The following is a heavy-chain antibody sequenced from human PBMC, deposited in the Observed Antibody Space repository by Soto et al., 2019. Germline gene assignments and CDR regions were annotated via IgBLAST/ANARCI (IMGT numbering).Heavy chain of an antibody. Sequence: EVQLLESGGGLVEPGGSLRLSCAASGFTFRSYAMTWARQNPGKGVEWVSYTGRGGVSTYYADSVKGRFTSSRDDFKITLYLQRNSLRAEDTALYSCAKIGGGGSDHDAFDVWGQGTMVTVSS. V-gene: IGHV3-23*01. D-gene: IGHD2-21*01. CDR1: GFTFRSYA. CDR3: AKIGGGGSDHDAFDV. CDR2: TGRGGVST. J-gene: IGHJ3*01.